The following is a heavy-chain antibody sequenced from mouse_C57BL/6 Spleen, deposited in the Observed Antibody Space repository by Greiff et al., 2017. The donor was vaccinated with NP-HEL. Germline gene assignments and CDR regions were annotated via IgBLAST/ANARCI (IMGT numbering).Heavy chain of an antibody. V-gene: IGHV1-7*01. CDR1: GYTFTSYW. J-gene: IGHJ4*01. CDR3: AREDYGYAGAMDY. D-gene: IGHD2-2*01. Sequence: QVQLQQSGAELAKPGASVKLSCKASGYTFTSYWMHWVKQRPGQGLEWIGYINPSSGYTKYNQKFKDKATLTADKSSSQAYMQLSSLTYEASAVFYCAREDYGYAGAMDYGGQGTSATVPP. CDR2: INPSSGYT.